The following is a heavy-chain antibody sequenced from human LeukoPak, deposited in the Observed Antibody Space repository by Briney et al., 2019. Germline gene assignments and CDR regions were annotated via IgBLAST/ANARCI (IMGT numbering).Heavy chain of an antibody. Sequence: PSETLSLTCAVYGGSFSGYYWSWIRQPPGKGLEWIGEINHSGSTNYNPSLKGRVTISVDTSKNQFSLKLSSVTAADTAVYYCASPPGIAADWGQGTLVTVSS. CDR1: GGSFSGYY. J-gene: IGHJ4*02. CDR3: ASPPGIAAD. V-gene: IGHV4-34*01. CDR2: INHSGST. D-gene: IGHD6-13*01.